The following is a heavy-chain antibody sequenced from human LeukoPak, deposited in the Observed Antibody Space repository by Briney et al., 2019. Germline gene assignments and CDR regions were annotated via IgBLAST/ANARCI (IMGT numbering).Heavy chain of an antibody. CDR2: ISGGSTYT. Sequence: PGGSLRLSCAASGFTFSSYTMNWVRQAPGKGLEWVSSISGGSTYTFYADSVMGRFTISRDNAKNSQYLHMSSLRAEDTAVYYCARVRDLYRDYWGQGILVTVSS. CDR3: ARVRDLYRDY. J-gene: IGHJ4*02. D-gene: IGHD5-12*01. V-gene: IGHV3-21*01. CDR1: GFTFSSYT.